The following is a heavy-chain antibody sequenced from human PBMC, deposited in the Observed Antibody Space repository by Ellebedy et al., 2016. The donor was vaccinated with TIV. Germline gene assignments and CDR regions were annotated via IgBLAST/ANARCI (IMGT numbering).Heavy chain of an antibody. CDR3: AREENYGMYG. D-gene: IGHD2/OR15-2a*01. CDR2: ISPYDGNT. V-gene: IGHV1-18*01. J-gene: IGHJ6*02. Sequence: AASVKVSCKASGYTFTNYGITWVRQAPGQGLEWMGWISPYDGNTNYAQKFQGRVTMTRDTYTSTAYMELRNLRSDDTAVYYCAREENYGMYGWGHGTTVTVSS. CDR1: GYTFTNYG.